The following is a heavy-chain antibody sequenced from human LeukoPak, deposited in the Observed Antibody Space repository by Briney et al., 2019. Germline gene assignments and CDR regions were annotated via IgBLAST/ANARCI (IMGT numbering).Heavy chain of an antibody. D-gene: IGHD1-26*01. CDR3: ARSRRGWELLSY. Sequence: GGSLRLSCAASGFTFSRYWMHWVRQAPGKGLVWVSRMNNDGSTTNYADSVKGRFTISRDNAKNSLYLQMNSLRAGDTAVYYCARSRRGWELLSYWGQGTLVTVSS. V-gene: IGHV3-74*01. CDR1: GFTFSRYW. J-gene: IGHJ4*02. CDR2: MNNDGSTT.